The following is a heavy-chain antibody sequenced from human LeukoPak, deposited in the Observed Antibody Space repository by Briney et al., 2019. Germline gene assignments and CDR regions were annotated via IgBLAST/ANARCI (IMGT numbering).Heavy chain of an antibody. J-gene: IGHJ4*02. Sequence: GGSLRLSCAASGFTFSSYAMSWVRQAPGKGLEWVSAISGSGGSTYYADSVKGRFTISRDNSKNTLYLQMNSLRAEDTAVYYCAKGYDFWSGYYRYYFDYWGQGTLVTVSS. CDR2: ISGSGGST. CDR1: GFTFSSYA. V-gene: IGHV3-23*01. D-gene: IGHD3-3*01. CDR3: AKGYDFWSGYYRYYFDY.